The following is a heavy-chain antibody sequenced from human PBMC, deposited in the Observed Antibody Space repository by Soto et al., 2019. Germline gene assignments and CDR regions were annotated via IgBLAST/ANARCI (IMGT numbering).Heavy chain of an antibody. CDR1: GFTFNNYA. V-gene: IGHV3-23*01. D-gene: IGHD6-13*01. J-gene: IGHJ3*02. Sequence: EVQLLESGGGLVQPGGSLRLSCAGSGFTFNNYAMTWVRQAPGKGLGWVSALSGSGGGTHYADAVKGRFTISRDNSKNTLYLQMNRLRSYDTAVYYCAKTTSSTWYLDAYDIWGQGTMVTVSS. CDR3: AKTTSSTWYLDAYDI. CDR2: LSGSGGGT.